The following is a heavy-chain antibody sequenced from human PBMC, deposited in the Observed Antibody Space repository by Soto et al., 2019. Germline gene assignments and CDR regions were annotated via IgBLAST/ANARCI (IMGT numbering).Heavy chain of an antibody. CDR2: IYDSGTT. V-gene: IGHV4-28*01. CDR3: ARRESQGPIDY. D-gene: IGHD1-26*01. CDR1: GYSISSSNW. Sequence: QVQLQESGPGLVKPSDTLSLTCAVSGYSISSSNWWGWIRQPPGKGLEWIGYIYDSGTTYYNPSLKSRVTMSVDTPKHQFSLKLTYVTAVDTAVYYCARRESQGPIDYWGQGTLVTVSS. J-gene: IGHJ4*02.